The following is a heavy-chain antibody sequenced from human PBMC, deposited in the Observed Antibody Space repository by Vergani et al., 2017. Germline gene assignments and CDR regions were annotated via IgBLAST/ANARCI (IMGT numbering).Heavy chain of an antibody. CDR1: GGSISSYY. Sequence: QVQLQESGPGLVRPSETLSLTCTVSGGSISSYYWSWIRQPPGKGLEWIGYVYYSGNTNYNLSLKSRVTISVDTSKNQFSLKVRSITAADTAVYYCARGDSGYDCPIGAFDVWGRGTMVIVSS. V-gene: IGHV4-59*01. CDR3: ARGDSGYDCPIGAFDV. J-gene: IGHJ3*01. D-gene: IGHD5-12*01. CDR2: VYYSGNT.